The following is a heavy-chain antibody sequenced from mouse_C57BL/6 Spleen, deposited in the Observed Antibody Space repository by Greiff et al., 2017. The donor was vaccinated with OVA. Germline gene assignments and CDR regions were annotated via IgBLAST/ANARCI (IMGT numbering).Heavy chain of an antibody. CDR3: ARRGELRQFAY. J-gene: IGHJ3*01. V-gene: IGHV1-80*01. CDR2: IYPGDGDT. D-gene: IGHD2-4*01. CDR1: GYAFSSYW. Sequence: QVQLKQSGAELVKPGASVKISCKASGYAFSSYWMNWVKQRPGKGLEWIGQIYPGDGDTNYNGKFKGKATLTADKSSSTAYMQLSSLTSEDSAVYFCARRGELRQFAYWGQGTLVTVSA.